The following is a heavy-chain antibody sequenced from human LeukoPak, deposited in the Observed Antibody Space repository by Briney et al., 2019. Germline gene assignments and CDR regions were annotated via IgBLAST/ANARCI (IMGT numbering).Heavy chain of an antibody. J-gene: IGHJ5*02. CDR3: ASWVGPWVGVGPYYDFWSGPKGWFDP. D-gene: IGHD3-3*01. Sequence: ASVKVSCKASGYTFTGYYMYWVRQAPGQGLEWMGWINPNSGGTNYAQKFQGRVTMTRDTSISTAYMELSRLRSDDTAVYYCASWVGPWVGVGPYYDFWSGPKGWFDPWGQGTLVTVSS. V-gene: IGHV1-2*02. CDR2: INPNSGGT. CDR1: GYTFTGYY.